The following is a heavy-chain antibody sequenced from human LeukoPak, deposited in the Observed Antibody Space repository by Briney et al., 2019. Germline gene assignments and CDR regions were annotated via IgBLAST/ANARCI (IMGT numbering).Heavy chain of an antibody. CDR3: ATEGSVNYYYDISGYYSH. Sequence: PGGSLRLSCAASAASGFTFSSYAFHWVRQAPGKGLEWVAVISYDGNNKYYADSVRGRFTISRDNSKSTLFLQMNSLRVEDTAVYYCATEGSVNYYYDISGYYSHWGQGTLVTVSS. CDR2: ISYDGNNK. D-gene: IGHD3-22*01. V-gene: IGHV3-30-3*01. J-gene: IGHJ4*02. CDR1: GFTFSSYA.